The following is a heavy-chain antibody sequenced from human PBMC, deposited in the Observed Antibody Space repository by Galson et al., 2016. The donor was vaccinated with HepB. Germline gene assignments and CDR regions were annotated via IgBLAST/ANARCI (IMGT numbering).Heavy chain of an antibody. J-gene: IGHJ4*02. D-gene: IGHD3-16*01. V-gene: IGHV2-5*02. CDR2: IYWDDDK. CDR3: ARTVNYGTDAYYCLFDH. CDR1: GISLSTVGEG. Sequence: PALVKPTQTLTLTCTFSGISLSTVGEGVGWIRQPPGKALEWLAVIYWDDDKRYSPSLENRLTVTKDTSKNQVVLTMTNMEPVDTATYYCARTVNYGTDAYYCLFDHWGQGTPVAVSS.